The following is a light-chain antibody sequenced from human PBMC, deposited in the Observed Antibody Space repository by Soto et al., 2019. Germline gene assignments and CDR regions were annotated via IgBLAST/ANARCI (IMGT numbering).Light chain of an antibody. CDR2: DAS. CDR3: QQYNSYPYS. Sequence: DIQMTQSPSTLSASVGDRVTITCRASQSISSWLAWYQQKPGKAPKPLIYDASSMESGVPSRFSGSGSGTEFSLTISSLQPDEFATYYCQQYNSYPYSFGQGTKLEIK. J-gene: IGKJ2*01. CDR1: QSISSW. V-gene: IGKV1-5*01.